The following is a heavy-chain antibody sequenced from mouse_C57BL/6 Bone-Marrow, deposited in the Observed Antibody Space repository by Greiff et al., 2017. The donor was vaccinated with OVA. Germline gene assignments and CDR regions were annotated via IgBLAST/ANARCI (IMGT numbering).Heavy chain of an antibody. V-gene: IGHV3-5*01. CDR3: AREGEGYPRYFDV. D-gene: IGHD2-2*01. CDR2: IYYSGTI. J-gene: IGHJ1*03. Sequence: DVQLVESGPGLVKPSQTVFLTCTVTGISITTGNYRWSWIRQFPGNKLEWIGYIYYSGTITYNPSLTSRTTITRDTPKNQFFLEMNSLTAEDTATYYCAREGEGYPRYFDVWGTGTTVTVSS. CDR1: GISITTGNYR.